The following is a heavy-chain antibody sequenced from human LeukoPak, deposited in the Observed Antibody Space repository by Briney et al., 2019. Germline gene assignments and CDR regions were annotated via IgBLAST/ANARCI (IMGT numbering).Heavy chain of an antibody. D-gene: IGHD2-2*02. V-gene: IGHV4-30-4*01. CDR3: ARARCSSTSCYTFDY. CDR2: IYYSGST. CDR1: GGSISSGDYY. J-gene: IGHJ4*02. Sequence: PSETLSLTCTVSGGSISSGDYYWSWIRQPPGKGLEWIGYIYYSGSTYYNPSLKGRVTISVDTSKNQFSLKLSSVTAADTAVYYCARARCSSTSCYTFDYWGQGTLVTVSS.